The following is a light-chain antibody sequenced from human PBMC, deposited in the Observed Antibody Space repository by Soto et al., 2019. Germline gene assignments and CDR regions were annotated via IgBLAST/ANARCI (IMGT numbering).Light chain of an antibody. V-gene: IGKV3D-15*01. CDR2: GTS. CDR3: QQYNSYPIT. Sequence: EIVMTQSPATLSLSPGERATLSCRASQSVNSNLAWYQQKAGQAPRLLIYGTSTRATGFPARFSGSGSGTDFTLTISSLQPDDFATYYCQQYNSYPITFGQGTRLEIK. J-gene: IGKJ5*01. CDR1: QSVNSN.